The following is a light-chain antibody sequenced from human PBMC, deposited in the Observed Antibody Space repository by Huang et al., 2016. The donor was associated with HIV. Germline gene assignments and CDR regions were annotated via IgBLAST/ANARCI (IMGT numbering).Light chain of an antibody. Sequence: EIVLTQSPATLSLSPGESATLSCRASQSVSRNLGWYQQKFGQAPRLFIYDASTRATGIPARCSGSGSGTICTLTISSLEPEDCAVYYCQQRDTFGPGTRLEIK. CDR1: QSVSRN. J-gene: IGKJ5*01. CDR2: DAS. CDR3: QQRDT. V-gene: IGKV3-11*01.